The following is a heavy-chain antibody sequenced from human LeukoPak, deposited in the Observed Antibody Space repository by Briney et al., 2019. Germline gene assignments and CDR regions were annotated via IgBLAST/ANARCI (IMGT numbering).Heavy chain of an antibody. V-gene: IGHV1-8*01. CDR3: ARDNVVPAAMEKVGHNFDY. J-gene: IGHJ4*02. CDR1: GYTFTSYD. D-gene: IGHD2-2*01. CDR2: MNPNSGNT. Sequence: GASVKVSCKASGYTFTSYDINWVRQAAGQGLEWMGWMNPNSGNTGYAQKFQGRVTMTRNTSTSTAYMELSRLRSDDTAVYYCARDNVVPAAMEKVGHNFDYWGQGTLVTVSS.